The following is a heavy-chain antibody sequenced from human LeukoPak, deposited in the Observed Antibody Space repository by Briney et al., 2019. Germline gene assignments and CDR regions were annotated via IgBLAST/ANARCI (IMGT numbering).Heavy chain of an antibody. D-gene: IGHD6-19*01. J-gene: IGHJ4*02. CDR1: GFTFSSYA. V-gene: IGHV3-23*01. CDR2: ISGSAYST. Sequence: GGSLRLSCAASGFTFSSYAMSWVRQAPGKGLEWVSAISGSAYSTYYADSVKGRFTISRDNSKNTPYLQMNSLRAEDTAVYYCAKETVAAPPIDYWGQGTLVTVSS. CDR3: AKETVAAPPIDY.